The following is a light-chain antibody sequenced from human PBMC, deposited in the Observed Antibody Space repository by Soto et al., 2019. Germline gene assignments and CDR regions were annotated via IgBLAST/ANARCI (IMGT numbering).Light chain of an antibody. CDR3: QQYNNWQT. CDR2: GAS. Sequence: ELVMTQSPATLSVSPGERATLSCRASQRVSSNLAWYQQQPGQAPRLLIYGASTRATGIPARFSGSGSGTEFTLTISSLQSEDFAVYYCQQYNNWQTFGQGTKVEIK. CDR1: QRVSSN. J-gene: IGKJ1*01. V-gene: IGKV3-15*01.